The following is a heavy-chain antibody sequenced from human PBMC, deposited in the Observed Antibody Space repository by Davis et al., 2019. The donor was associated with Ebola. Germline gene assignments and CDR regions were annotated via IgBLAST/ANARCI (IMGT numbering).Heavy chain of an antibody. V-gene: IGHV4-61*01. CDR2: IYKSGAT. D-gene: IGHD1-1*01. J-gene: IGHJ4*02. CDR3: AREAATHKWNGYYFDY. Sequence: SETLSLTCTVSGGSVSSGSYYWSWIRQPPGKGLEWIGYIYKSGATSYNPSLKSRVTISLDTSRNQFSLQLRSVTAADTAMYYCAREAATHKWNGYYFDYWGQGTLVTVSS. CDR1: GGSVSSGSYY.